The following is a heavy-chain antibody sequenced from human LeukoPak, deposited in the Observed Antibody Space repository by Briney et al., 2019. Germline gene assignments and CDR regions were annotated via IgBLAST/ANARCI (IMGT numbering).Heavy chain of an antibody. CDR1: GFTFSSYW. Sequence: PGGSLRLSCAASGFTFSSYWMSWVRQAPGKGPEWVANIKQDGSEKYYVDSVKGRFTISRDNAKNSLYLQMNSLRAEDTAVYYCARGRRAVNGKYYYFDYWGQGTLVTVSS. CDR2: IKQDGSEK. V-gene: IGHV3-7*01. D-gene: IGHD6-19*01. J-gene: IGHJ4*02. CDR3: ARGRRAVNGKYYYFDY.